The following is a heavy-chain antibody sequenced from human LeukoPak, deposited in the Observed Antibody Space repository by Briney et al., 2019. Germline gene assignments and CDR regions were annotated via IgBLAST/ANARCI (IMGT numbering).Heavy chain of an antibody. D-gene: IGHD6-19*01. CDR1: GFTFSSYA. CDR3: AKDLSPRYSSGWYH. V-gene: IGHV3-23*01. CDR2: ISGSGGST. J-gene: IGHJ5*02. Sequence: PGGSLRLSCAASGFTFSSYAMSWVRQAPGKGLEWVSAISGSGGSTYYADSVKGRFTISRDNSKNTLYLQMNSLRAEDTAVYYCAKDLSPRYSSGWYHWGQGTLVTVSS.